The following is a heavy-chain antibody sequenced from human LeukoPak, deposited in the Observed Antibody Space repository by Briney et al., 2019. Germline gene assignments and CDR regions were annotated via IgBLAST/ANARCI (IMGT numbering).Heavy chain of an antibody. Sequence: GRSLRLSCAASGFTFSSYSMQWVRQTPGKGLEWVGIMSNSGENTFYGEAVKGRFTISRDNSQNTLYLQMNSLRPEDTAVYYCAKGGASVTRYVDYWGQGTLATVSS. CDR1: GFTFSSYS. V-gene: IGHV3-30*18. CDR3: AKGGASVTRYVDY. CDR2: MSNSGENT. D-gene: IGHD4-17*01. J-gene: IGHJ4*02.